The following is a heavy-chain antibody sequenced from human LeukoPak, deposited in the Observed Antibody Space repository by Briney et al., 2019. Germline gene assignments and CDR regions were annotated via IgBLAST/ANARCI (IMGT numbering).Heavy chain of an antibody. J-gene: IGHJ4*02. D-gene: IGHD3-16*01. Sequence: GASVKVSFTASGYTFAGYYLHWVRQAPGQGLEWMGWINPNSGDTNYSQKFQGRVTMTRDTSISTAYMELSRLRSDDTAVYYCATQRGSYLWGTDFDYWGQGTLATVSS. V-gene: IGHV1-2*02. CDR2: INPNSGDT. CDR3: ATQRGSYLWGTDFDY. CDR1: GYTFAGYY.